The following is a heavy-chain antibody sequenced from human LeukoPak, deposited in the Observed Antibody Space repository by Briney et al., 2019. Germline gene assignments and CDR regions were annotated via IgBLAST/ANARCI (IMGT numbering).Heavy chain of an antibody. CDR1: GFTFSSYG. CDR2: ISYDGSNK. V-gene: IGHV3-30*18. CDR3: AKDAHSSSWYTIDY. J-gene: IGHJ4*02. D-gene: IGHD6-13*01. Sequence: GGSLRLSCAASGFTFSSYGMHWVRQAPGKGLEWVAVISYDGSNKYYADSVKGRFTISRDNSKNTLYLQMNSLRAEDTAVYYCAKDAHSSSWYTIDYWGQGTLVTVSS.